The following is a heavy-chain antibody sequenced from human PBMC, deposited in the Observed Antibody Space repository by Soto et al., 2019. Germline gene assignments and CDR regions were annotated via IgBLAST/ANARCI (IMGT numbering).Heavy chain of an antibody. CDR3: AKSRTSHPLFGY. CDR1: GFTFSSYG. J-gene: IGHJ4*02. D-gene: IGHD2-2*01. Sequence: GGSLRLSCAASGFTFSSYGMHWVRQAPGKGLEWVAVISYDGSNKYYADSVKGRFTISRDNSKNTLYLQMNSLRAEDTAVYYCAKSRTSHPLFGYRGQGTLVTVSS. CDR2: ISYDGSNK. V-gene: IGHV3-30*18.